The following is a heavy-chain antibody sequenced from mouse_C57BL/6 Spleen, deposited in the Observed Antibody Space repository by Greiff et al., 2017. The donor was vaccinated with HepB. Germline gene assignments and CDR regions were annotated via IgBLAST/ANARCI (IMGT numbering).Heavy chain of an antibody. CDR2: IDPSDSYT. Sequence: QVQLQQPGAELVKPGASVKLSCKASGYTFTSYWMQWVKQRPGQGLEWIGEIDPSDSYTNYNQKFKGKATLTVDTSSSTAYMQLSSLTSEDSAVYYCAREDYYDSSWFAYWGQGTLVTVSA. CDR3: AREDYYDSSWFAY. J-gene: IGHJ3*01. CDR1: GYTFTSYW. V-gene: IGHV1-50*01. D-gene: IGHD1-1*01.